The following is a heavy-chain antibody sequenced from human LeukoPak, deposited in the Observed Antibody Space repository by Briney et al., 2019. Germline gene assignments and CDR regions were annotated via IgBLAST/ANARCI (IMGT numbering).Heavy chain of an antibody. Sequence: GESLKISCKGSGYSINNYWIGWVRQMPGKGLEWMGIIYPADSDIRYSPSFQGQVTISADKSISTAYLQWSSLKASDTAMYYCARQEYCSGGSCYTRFDPWGQGTLVTVSS. CDR2: IYPADSDI. V-gene: IGHV5-51*01. CDR3: ARQEYCSGGSCYTRFDP. D-gene: IGHD2-15*01. CDR1: GYSINNYW. J-gene: IGHJ5*02.